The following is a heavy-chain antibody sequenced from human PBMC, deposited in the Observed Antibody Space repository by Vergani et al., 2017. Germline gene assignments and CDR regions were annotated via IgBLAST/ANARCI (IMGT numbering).Heavy chain of an antibody. Sequence: QVQLVQSGAEVKKPGASVKVSCKASGYAFTNDYLHWVRQASGQRLEWLGLINPSGGTTSYAQKFKGRVTMTRDTSTNTVYMELSSLRSEDTAVYYCATGVLTGYFYFNYWCQGTLVTVSS. D-gene: IGHD3-9*01. CDR2: INPSGGTT. J-gene: IGHJ4*02. CDR1: GYAFTNDY. CDR3: ATGVLTGYFYFNY. V-gene: IGHV1-46*03.